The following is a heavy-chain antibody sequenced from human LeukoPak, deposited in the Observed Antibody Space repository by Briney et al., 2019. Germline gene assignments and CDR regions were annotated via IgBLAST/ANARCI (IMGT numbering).Heavy chain of an antibody. Sequence: ASVTVSFMVSGYTLTELSMHWVRQAPGKGLEWMGGFDPEDGETIYAQKFQGRVTMTEDTSTDTAYMELSSLRSEDTAVYYCAAIVGVVIMERFDYWGQGTLVTVSS. V-gene: IGHV1-24*01. J-gene: IGHJ4*02. CDR3: AAIVGVVIMERFDY. CDR1: GYTLTELS. CDR2: FDPEDGET. D-gene: IGHD3-3*01.